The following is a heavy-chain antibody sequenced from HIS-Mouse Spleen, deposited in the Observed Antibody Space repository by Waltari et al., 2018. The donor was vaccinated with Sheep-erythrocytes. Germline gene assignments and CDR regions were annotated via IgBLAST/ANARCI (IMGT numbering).Heavy chain of an antibody. V-gene: IGHV3-13*01. J-gene: IGHJ3*02. Sequence: EVQLVESGGGLVQPGGSLRLSCAASGFTFSSYDMHWVRQATGKVLEWVSAIGTAGDTYYPGSVKGRFTISRENAKNSLYLQMNSLRAGDTAVYYCARGIANWDAFDIWGQGTMVTVSS. CDR1: GFTFSSYD. D-gene: IGHD7-27*01. CDR3: ARGIANWDAFDI. CDR2: IGTAGDT.